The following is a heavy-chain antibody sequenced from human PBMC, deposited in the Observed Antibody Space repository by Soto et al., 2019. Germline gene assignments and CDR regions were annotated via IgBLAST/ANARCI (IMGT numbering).Heavy chain of an antibody. J-gene: IGHJ6*02. Sequence: SETLSLTCSVSGASIRSYYWHWIRQPPGKGLEWIGYAYTSDYTRYSSSLKSRVTISVDTSKSQFYLRLNSVTAADTALYYCARTRSFTLGFYYDGMDVWGQGTTVTVSS. V-gene: IGHV4-4*08. CDR3: ARTRSFTLGFYYDGMDV. CDR1: GASIRSYY. D-gene: IGHD6-6*01. CDR2: AYTSDYT.